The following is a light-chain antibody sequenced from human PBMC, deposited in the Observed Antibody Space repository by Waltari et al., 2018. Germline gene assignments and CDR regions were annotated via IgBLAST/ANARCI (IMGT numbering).Light chain of an antibody. J-gene: IGKJ1*01. Sequence: DIQMTQSTSSLSASVGDSVTITCRASQSISSYLNWYQQKPGKAPKLLIYAASSLQSGVPSRFSGSGSGTDFTLTISSLQPEDFATYYCQQSYSTPRTFGQGTKVEIK. V-gene: IGKV1-39*01. CDR2: AAS. CDR1: QSISSY. CDR3: QQSYSTPRT.